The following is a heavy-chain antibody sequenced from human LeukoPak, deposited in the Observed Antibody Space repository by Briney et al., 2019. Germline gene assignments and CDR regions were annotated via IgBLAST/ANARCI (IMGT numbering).Heavy chain of an antibody. Sequence: SETLSLTCAVYGGSFSGYYWSWIRQPPGKGLEWIGEINHSGSTNYNPSLKSRVTISVDTSKNQFSLKLSSVTAADTAVYYCARADERGYCSGGSCHYFDYWGQGTQVTVSS. CDR2: INHSGST. V-gene: IGHV4-34*01. CDR1: GGSFSGYY. J-gene: IGHJ4*02. D-gene: IGHD2-15*01. CDR3: ARADERGYCSGGSCHYFDY.